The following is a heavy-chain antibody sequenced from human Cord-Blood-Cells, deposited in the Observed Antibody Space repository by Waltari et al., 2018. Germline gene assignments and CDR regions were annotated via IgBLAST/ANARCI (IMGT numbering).Heavy chain of an antibody. D-gene: IGHD3-3*01. V-gene: IGHV4-39*01. CDR3: ARHKAYYDFWSGYYDRVDY. CDR1: GGSISSSSYN. Sequence: QLQLQESGPGLVKPSETLSLSCTVSGGSISSSSYNWGWLRQPPGHGLEWIGSIYYSGSTYYNPSLKSRVTISVDTSKNQFSLKLSSVTAADTAVYYCARHKAYYDFWSGYYDRVDYWGQGTLVTVSS. J-gene: IGHJ4*02. CDR2: IYYSGST.